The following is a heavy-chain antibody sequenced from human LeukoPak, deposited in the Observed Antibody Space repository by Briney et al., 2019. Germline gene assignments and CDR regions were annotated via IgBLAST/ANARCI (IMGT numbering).Heavy chain of an antibody. CDR1: GGSISSYY. D-gene: IGHD1-26*01. CDR3: ARNIVGPRQVDY. V-gene: IGHV4-59*01. Sequence: NPSETLSLTCTVSGGSISSYYWSWIRQPPGKGLEWIGYIYHSGTTNYNPSLKSRVTISVDTSKSQSSLKLSSVTAADTAIYYCARNIVGPRQVDYWGQGTLVTVSS. J-gene: IGHJ4*02. CDR2: IYHSGTT.